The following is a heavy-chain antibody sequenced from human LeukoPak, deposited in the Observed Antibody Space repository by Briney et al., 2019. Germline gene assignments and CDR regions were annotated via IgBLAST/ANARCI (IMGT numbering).Heavy chain of an antibody. CDR3: AKDHLAVAGWDYYYYMDV. D-gene: IGHD6-19*01. Sequence: PGGFLRLSCAASGFTFSSYAMSWVRQAPGKGLEWVSAISGSGGSTYYADSVKGRFTISRDNSKNTLYLQMNSLRAEDTAVYYCAKDHLAVAGWDYYYYMDVWGKGTTVTVSS. CDR1: GFTFSSYA. V-gene: IGHV3-23*01. J-gene: IGHJ6*03. CDR2: ISGSGGST.